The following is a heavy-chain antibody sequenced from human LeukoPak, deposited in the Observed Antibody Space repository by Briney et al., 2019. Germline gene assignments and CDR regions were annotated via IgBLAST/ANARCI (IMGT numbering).Heavy chain of an antibody. D-gene: IGHD3-9*01. CDR1: GFTFSTYT. Sequence: PGGSLRLSCAASGFTFSTYTMSWVRQAPGKGLEWVSAISGSGGSTYYADSVKGRFTISRDNSKSTLYLQMNSLRAEDTAVYYCAKDLYYDILTDYPSFDYWGQGTLVTVSS. CDR3: AKDLYYDILTDYPSFDY. J-gene: IGHJ4*02. CDR2: ISGSGGST. V-gene: IGHV3-23*01.